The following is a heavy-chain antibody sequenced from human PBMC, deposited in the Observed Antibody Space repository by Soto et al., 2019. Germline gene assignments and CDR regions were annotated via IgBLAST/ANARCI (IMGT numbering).Heavy chain of an antibody. V-gene: IGHV4-59*08. CDR1: GGSISSYY. CDR3: ASTTTRVGDNWFDP. D-gene: IGHD1-1*01. CDR2: IYYSGST. Sequence: SETLSLTCTVSGGSISSYYWSWIRQPPGKGLEWIGYIYYSGSTNYNPSLKSRVTISVDTSKNQFSLKLSSVTAADTAVYYCASTTTRVGDNWFDPWGQGTLVTVSS. J-gene: IGHJ5*02.